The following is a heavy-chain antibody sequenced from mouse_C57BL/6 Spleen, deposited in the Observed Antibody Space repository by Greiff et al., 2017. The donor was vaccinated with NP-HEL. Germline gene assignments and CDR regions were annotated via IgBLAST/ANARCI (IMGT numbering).Heavy chain of an antibody. CDR1: GYSITSDY. Sequence: EVKLQESGPGLAKPSQTLSLTCSVTGYSITSDYWNWIRKFPGNKLEYMGYISYSGSTYYNPSLKSRISITRDTSKNQYYLQLNSVTTEDTATYYCARSFYYYGSSYGYFDVWGTGTTVTVSS. D-gene: IGHD1-1*01. V-gene: IGHV3-8*01. CDR2: ISYSGST. J-gene: IGHJ1*03. CDR3: ARSFYYYGSSYGYFDV.